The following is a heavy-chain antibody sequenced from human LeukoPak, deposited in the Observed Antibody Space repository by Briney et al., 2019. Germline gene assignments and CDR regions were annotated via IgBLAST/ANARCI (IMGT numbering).Heavy chain of an antibody. CDR3: AKNYRYFDL. Sequence: GGSLRLPCAASGFTFSTYSMNWVRQAPGKGLEWVSYISSSSSTIKYADSVKGRFTISRDSSKNTLYLQMNSLRAEDTAVYHCAKNYRYFDLWGPGTLVTVSS. CDR1: GFTFSTYS. V-gene: IGHV3-48*01. CDR2: ISSSSSTI. J-gene: IGHJ2*01.